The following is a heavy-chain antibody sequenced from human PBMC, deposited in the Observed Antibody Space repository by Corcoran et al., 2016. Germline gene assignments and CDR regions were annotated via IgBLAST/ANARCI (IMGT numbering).Heavy chain of an antibody. CDR3: ARDSSGYRGHIIDY. D-gene: IGHD3-22*01. V-gene: IGHV3-48*01. CDR1: GFTFSSYS. CDR2: ISSSSSSTI. J-gene: IGHJ4*02. Sequence: EVQLVESGGGLVQPGGSLRLSCAASGFTFSSYSMNWVRQAPGKGLEWVSYISSSSSSTIYYADSVKGRFTISRDKAKNSLYLQMNSLRAEDTAVYYCARDSSGYRGHIIDYWGQGTLVTVSS.